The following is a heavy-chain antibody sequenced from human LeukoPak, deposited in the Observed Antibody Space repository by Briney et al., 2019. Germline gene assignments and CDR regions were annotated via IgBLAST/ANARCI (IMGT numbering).Heavy chain of an antibody. J-gene: IGHJ4*02. CDR1: GGSFSGYY. D-gene: IGHD7-27*01. V-gene: IGHV4-34*01. CDR3: ARVRATGAHDC. Sequence: PSETLSLTCAVYGGSFSGYYWSWIRQPPGKGLEWIGEINHSGSTNCNPSLKSRVTISVDTSKNQFSLKLSSVTAADTAVYYCARVRATGAHDCWGQGTLVTVSS. CDR2: INHSGST.